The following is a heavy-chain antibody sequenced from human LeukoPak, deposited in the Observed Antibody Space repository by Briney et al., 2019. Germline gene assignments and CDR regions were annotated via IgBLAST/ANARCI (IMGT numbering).Heavy chain of an antibody. CDR1: GFIFSSYS. CDR3: ARDLFYGDYEVPPCTFDI. Sequence: PGGSLRLSCAASGFIFSSYSMNWVRQAPGKGLEWVSSISSSSSYIYYADSVKGRFTISRDNAKNSLYLQMNSLRAEDTALYYCARDLFYGDYEVPPCTFDIWGQGTMVTVSS. CDR2: ISSSSSYI. J-gene: IGHJ3*02. D-gene: IGHD4-17*01. V-gene: IGHV3-21*06.